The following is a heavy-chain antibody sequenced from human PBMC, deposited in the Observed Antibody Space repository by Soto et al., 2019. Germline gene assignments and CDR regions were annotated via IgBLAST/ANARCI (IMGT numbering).Heavy chain of an antibody. D-gene: IGHD1-20*01. V-gene: IGHV1-69*06. J-gene: IGHJ3*02. CDR1: GGTVSSYA. CDR2: IIPIFGTA. Sequence: SVKVGCRASGGTVSSYAISWVRQAPGQGLEWMGGIIPIFGTANYAQKFQGRFTITADKSTSTAYMELSSLRSEDTAVYYCARGQIYITGTTRAFDIWGQGTMVTVSS. CDR3: ARGQIYITGTTRAFDI.